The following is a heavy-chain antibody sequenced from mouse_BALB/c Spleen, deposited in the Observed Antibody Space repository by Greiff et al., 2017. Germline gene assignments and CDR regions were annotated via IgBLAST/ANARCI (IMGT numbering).Heavy chain of an antibody. D-gene: IGHD1-1*01. CDR3: ARVYYGSSPWFAY. CDR1: GFTFSSYG. CDR2: IISNGGST. J-gene: IGHJ3*01. Sequence: EVMLVESGGGLVQPGGSLKLSCAASGFTFSSYGMSWVRQTPDKRLELVATIISNGGSTYYPDSVKGRFTISRDNAKNTLYLQMSSLKSEDTAMYYCARVYYGSSPWFAYWGQGTLVTVSA. V-gene: IGHV5-6-3*01.